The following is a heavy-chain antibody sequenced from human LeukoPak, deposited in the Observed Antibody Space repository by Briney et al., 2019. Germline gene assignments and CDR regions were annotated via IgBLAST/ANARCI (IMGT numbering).Heavy chain of an antibody. CDR1: GFTFSFYG. CDR2: MYSDGINK. D-gene: IGHD1-26*01. J-gene: IGHJ4*02. V-gene: IGHV3-30*18. Sequence: PGRSLRLSCAASGFTFSFYGIHWVRQAPGKGLEWVAVMYSDGINKYYADSVKGRFTISRVNSKNTLYLQMNSLRAEDTAVYYCAKYSGSYFDYWGQGTLVTVSS. CDR3: AKYSGSYFDY.